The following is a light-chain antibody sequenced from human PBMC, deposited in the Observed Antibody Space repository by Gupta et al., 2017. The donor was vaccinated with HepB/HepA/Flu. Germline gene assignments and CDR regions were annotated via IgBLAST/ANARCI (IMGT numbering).Light chain of an antibody. CDR3: QAWDSSTAV. CDR2: QDS. J-gene: IGLJ2*01. V-gene: IGLV3-1*01. Sequence: SYELTQPPSVSVSPGQTASITCSGDKLGDKYTYWYQQKPVQSPVLVIYQDSKRPSGIPDRFSGSNSGNTATLTISGTQAMDEADYYCQAWDSSTAVFGGGTKLTVL. CDR1: KLGDKY.